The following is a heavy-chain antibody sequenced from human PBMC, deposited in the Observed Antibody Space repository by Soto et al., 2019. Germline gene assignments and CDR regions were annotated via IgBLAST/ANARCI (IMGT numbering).Heavy chain of an antibody. J-gene: IGHJ5*02. D-gene: IGHD1-26*01. CDR1: GDSVSSNSAA. V-gene: IGHV6-1*01. CDR3: ARGVGATTYNWFDP. Sequence: SETLSLTCAISGDSVSSNSAAWNWIRQSPSRGLEWLGRTYYRSKWYNDYAVSVKSRITINPDTSKNQFSLQLNSVTPEDTAVYYCARGVGATTYNWFDPWGQGTLVTVSS. CDR2: TYYRSKWYN.